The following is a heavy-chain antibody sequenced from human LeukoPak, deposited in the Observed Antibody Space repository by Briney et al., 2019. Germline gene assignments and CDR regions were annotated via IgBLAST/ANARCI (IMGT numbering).Heavy chain of an antibody. J-gene: IGHJ3*02. D-gene: IGHD6-6*01. V-gene: IGHV3-23*01. Sequence: PGGSLRLSCAASGFTFSSYAMSWVRQAPGKGLEWVSAISGSGGSTYYADSVKGRFTISRDNSKNTLYLQMNSLRAEDTAVYYCARDLMLGYSSSADVAFDIWGQGTMVTVSS. CDR3: ARDLMLGYSSSADVAFDI. CDR1: GFTFSSYA. CDR2: ISGSGGST.